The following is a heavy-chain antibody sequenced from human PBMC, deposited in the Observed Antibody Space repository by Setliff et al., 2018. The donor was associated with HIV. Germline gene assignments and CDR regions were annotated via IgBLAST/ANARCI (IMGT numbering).Heavy chain of an antibody. J-gene: IGHJ5*02. Sequence: GGSLRLSCVASGFTLDDYVMHWVRQAPGKGLEWVSGISWSSGSIDSADSVKGRFTISRDNAKNSLYLQMNSLRPEDTAVYYCAKDRSTDWYTVSGFDLWGQGTLVTVSS. CDR1: GFTLDDYV. CDR3: AKDRSTDWYTVSGFDL. V-gene: IGHV3-9*01. D-gene: IGHD3-9*01. CDR2: ISWSSGSI.